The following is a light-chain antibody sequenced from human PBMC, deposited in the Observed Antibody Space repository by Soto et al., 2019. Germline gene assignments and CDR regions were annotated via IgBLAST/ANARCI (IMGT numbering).Light chain of an antibody. CDR2: AAS. Sequence: DILMTQSPSSLSASVGDRVTITCRASQPITKYLNWYQQKPGKAPELLIYAASSLQSGVPSRFSGTESGTDFTLTISSLQPEDFATYYCQQSYSTPRTFGQGTKVDIK. CDR1: QPITKY. CDR3: QQSYSTPRT. J-gene: IGKJ1*01. V-gene: IGKV1-39*01.